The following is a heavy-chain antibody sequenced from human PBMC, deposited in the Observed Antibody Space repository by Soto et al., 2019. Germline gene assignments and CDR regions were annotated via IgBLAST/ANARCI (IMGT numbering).Heavy chain of an antibody. CDR2: IWYDGTQK. Sequence: QVQLEESGGGVVQPGRSLRLSGEASGFTFNTYSMHGVRQPPGKGLECLAAIWYDGTQKYYADSVKGRFIISRDNSKKTLYLEMNSLRAEDTAVYYCARAGGTTVTGLWHFDSWGQGTLVTVSS. D-gene: IGHD4-17*01. J-gene: IGHJ4*02. CDR1: GFTFNTYS. V-gene: IGHV3-33*01. CDR3: ARAGGTTVTGLWHFDS.